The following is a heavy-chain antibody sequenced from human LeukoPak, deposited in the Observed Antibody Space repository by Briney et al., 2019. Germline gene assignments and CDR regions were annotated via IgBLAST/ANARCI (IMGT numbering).Heavy chain of an antibody. CDR2: INHSGST. CDR1: GGSFSGYY. Sequence: SETLSLTCAVYGGSFSGYYWSWIRQPPGKGLEWIGEINHSGSTNYNPSLKSRVTISVDTSKNQFSLKLSSVTAADTAVYYCARRTIRGPGGGSGGSYTRGDFDYWGQGTLVTVSS. V-gene: IGHV4-34*01. D-gene: IGHD2-15*01. J-gene: IGHJ4*02. CDR3: ARRTIRGPGGGSGGSYTRGDFDY.